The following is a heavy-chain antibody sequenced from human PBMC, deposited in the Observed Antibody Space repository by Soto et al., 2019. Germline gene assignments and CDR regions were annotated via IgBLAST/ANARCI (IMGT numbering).Heavy chain of an antibody. J-gene: IGHJ4*02. V-gene: IGHV1-18*01. CDR1: GYTFTSYG. Sequence: VASVKVSCKASGYTFTSYGISWVRQAPGQRLEWMGWISAYNGNTNYAQKLQGRVTMTTDTSTSTAYMELRSLRSDDTAVYYCARVSLDYGDYWDRNGPFDYWGQGTLVTVSS. CDR2: ISAYNGNT. CDR3: ARVSLDYGDYWDRNGPFDY. D-gene: IGHD4-17*01.